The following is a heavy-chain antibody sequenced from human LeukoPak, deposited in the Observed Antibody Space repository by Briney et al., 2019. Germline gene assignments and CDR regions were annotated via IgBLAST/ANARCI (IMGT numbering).Heavy chain of an antibody. V-gene: IGHV3-23*01. CDR1: GFTFSSYA. J-gene: IGHJ6*02. D-gene: IGHD4-17*01. Sequence: GGSLRLSCAASGFTFSSYAMSWVRQAPGKGLEWVSAISGSGGSTYYADSVKGRFTISRDNSKNTLYLQMNSLRAEDTAVYYCAETTTSHPYYYYGMDVWGQGTTVTVSS. CDR3: AETTTSHPYYYYGMDV. CDR2: ISGSGGST.